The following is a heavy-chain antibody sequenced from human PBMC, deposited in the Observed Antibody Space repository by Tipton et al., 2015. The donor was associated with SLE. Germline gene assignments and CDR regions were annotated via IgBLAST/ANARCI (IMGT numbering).Heavy chain of an antibody. V-gene: IGHV4-61*08. CDR1: GGSITRGGYY. Sequence: TLSLTCSVSGGSITRGGYYWNWIRQPPGKGLEWIGHIYYSGSTNYNPSLKSRVTISVDTSKKQFSLKLSSVTAADTAVYYCASTPTFTMVRGVIITHYYYYMDVWGKGTTVTVSS. D-gene: IGHD3-10*01. CDR2: IYYSGST. CDR3: ASTPTFTMVRGVIITHYYYYMDV. J-gene: IGHJ6*03.